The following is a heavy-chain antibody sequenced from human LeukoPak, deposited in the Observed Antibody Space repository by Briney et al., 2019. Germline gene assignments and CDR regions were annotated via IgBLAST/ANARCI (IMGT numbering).Heavy chain of an antibody. CDR1: GYTFSSYG. Sequence: GASVKVSCKASGYTFSSYGISWVRQAPGQGLEWMGWISAYNGNTNYAQNLQGRVTMTTDTSTSTAYMELRSLRSDDTAMYYCARMEMATAIFDYWGQGTLVTVSS. CDR2: ISAYNGNT. D-gene: IGHD5-24*01. J-gene: IGHJ4*02. V-gene: IGHV1-18*01. CDR3: ARMEMATAIFDY.